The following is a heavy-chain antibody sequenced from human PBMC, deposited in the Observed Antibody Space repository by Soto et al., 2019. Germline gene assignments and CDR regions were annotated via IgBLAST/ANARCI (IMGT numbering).Heavy chain of an antibody. CDR2: ISYDGSNK. CDR3: ARDPSYYDSSGYYYTGYFQH. CDR1: GFTFSSYA. J-gene: IGHJ1*01. D-gene: IGHD3-22*01. Sequence: QVQLVESGGGVVQPGRSLRLSCAASGFTFSSYAMHWVRPAPGKGLEWVAVISYDGSNKYYADSVKGRFTISRDNSKNTLYLQMNSLRAEDTAVYYCARDPSYYDSSGYYYTGYFQHWGQGTLVTVSS. V-gene: IGHV3-30-3*01.